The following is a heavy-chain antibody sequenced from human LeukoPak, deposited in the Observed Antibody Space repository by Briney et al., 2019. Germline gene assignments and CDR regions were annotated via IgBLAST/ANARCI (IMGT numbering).Heavy chain of an antibody. D-gene: IGHD5/OR15-5a*01. V-gene: IGHV3-7*05. CDR3: ARGCCLLEY. Sequence: GGSLRLSCAASGFTFSNYWMSWVRQTPGKGLEWVANIKQDGSEKYYVDSVKGRFTISRDNAKNSLYLQMNSLGAEDTAIYYCARGCCLLEYWGQGTLVTVSS. CDR1: GFTFSNYW. J-gene: IGHJ4*02. CDR2: IKQDGSEK.